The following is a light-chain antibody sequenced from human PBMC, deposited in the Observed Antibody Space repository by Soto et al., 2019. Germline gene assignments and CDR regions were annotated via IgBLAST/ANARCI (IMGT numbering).Light chain of an antibody. Sequence: QSVLTQPPSVSGSPGQSITISCTGTSSDVGSYNFVSWYQQHPGKGPKLMIYEVSKRPSGVSNRFSGSKSGNTASLTISGLQAEDEADYYCSSYAGSSTSPYVFGTGTKLTVL. CDR2: EVS. CDR1: SSDVGSYNF. V-gene: IGLV2-23*02. CDR3: SSYAGSSTSPYV. J-gene: IGLJ1*01.